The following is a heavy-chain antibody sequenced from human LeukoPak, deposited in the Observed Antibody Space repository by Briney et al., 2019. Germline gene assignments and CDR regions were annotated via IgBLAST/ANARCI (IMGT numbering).Heavy chain of an antibody. V-gene: IGHV5-51*01. J-gene: IGHJ3*02. CDR1: GYSFTSYW. D-gene: IGHD2-15*01. CDR3: ARRQYCSGGSCYSDTFDI. CDR2: IYPGDSDT. Sequence: GESLKISCKGSGYSFTSYWIGWVRQMPGKGLEWMGIIYPGDSDTRYGPSFRGQVTISADKSISAAYLQWSSLKASDTAMYYCARRQYCSGGSCYSDTFDIWGQGTMVTVSS.